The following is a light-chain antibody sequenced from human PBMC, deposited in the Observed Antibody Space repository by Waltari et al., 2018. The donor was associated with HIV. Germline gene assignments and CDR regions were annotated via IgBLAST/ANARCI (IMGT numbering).Light chain of an antibody. Sequence: DIQMTQSPSTLSASVGDRVIITCRASQSIGRWLAWFQQKPGKAPKLLIYEASTLERGVPSRFSGSGSGTEFTLTISSLQPDDFATYHCQQYNGPYTFGQGTKLEIK. CDR3: QQYNGPYT. CDR2: EAS. CDR1: QSIGRW. J-gene: IGKJ2*01. V-gene: IGKV1-5*03.